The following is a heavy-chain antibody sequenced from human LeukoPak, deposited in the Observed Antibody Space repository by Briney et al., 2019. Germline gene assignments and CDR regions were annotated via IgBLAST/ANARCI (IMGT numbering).Heavy chain of an antibody. CDR1: GFTFSGSP. V-gene: IGHV3-73*01. CDR3: TQNNY. Sequence: GGSLRLSCAASGFTFSGSPILWVRQASGKGLEWVGRIRGKADNYATAYAASVQGRCTISRDDSQNTAYLQLNSLKTGDTAVYYCTQNNYWGQGALVTVSS. J-gene: IGHJ4*02. CDR2: IRGKADNYAT.